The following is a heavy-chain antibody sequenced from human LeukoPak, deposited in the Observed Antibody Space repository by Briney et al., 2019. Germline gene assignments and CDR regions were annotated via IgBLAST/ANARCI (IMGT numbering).Heavy chain of an antibody. CDR1: GFTFSSYA. CDR3: AKQIPAALYYFDY. J-gene: IGHJ4*02. V-gene: IGHV3-23*01. D-gene: IGHD2-2*01. Sequence: GSLSLSCAASGFTFSSYAMSWVRQAPGEGLEWVSAIIGSGGSTYYADSVKGRFTISRDNSKNTLYLQMNSLRAEDTAVYYCAKQIPAALYYFDYWGQGTLVTVSS. CDR2: IIGSGGST.